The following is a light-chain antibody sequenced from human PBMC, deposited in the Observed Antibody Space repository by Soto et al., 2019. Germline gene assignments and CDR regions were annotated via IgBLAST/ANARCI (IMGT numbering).Light chain of an antibody. CDR1: SGHSIYA. Sequence: QSVLTQSPSASASLGASVKLTCTLRSGHSIYAIAWHQQQPEKGPRYLMKLNSDGNHSKGDGIPDRFSGSSSGAERYLTISSLQSEDEADYYCQTWGTGIHVVFGGGTKVTVL. J-gene: IGLJ2*01. V-gene: IGLV4-69*01. CDR2: LNSDGNH. CDR3: QTWGTGIHVV.